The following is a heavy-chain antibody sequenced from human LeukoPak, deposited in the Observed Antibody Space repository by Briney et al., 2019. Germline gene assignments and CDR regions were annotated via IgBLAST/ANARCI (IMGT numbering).Heavy chain of an antibody. D-gene: IGHD3-10*01. CDR3: ARDPRSTMVRGVIAYYYYYMDV. CDR2: IIPIFGTA. CDR1: GGTFSSYA. J-gene: IGHJ6*03. Sequence: SVKVSCKASGGTFSSYAISWVRQAPGQGLEWMGGIIPIFGTANYAQKFQGRVTITADESTSTAYMELSSLRSEDTAVYYCARDPRSTMVRGVIAYYYYYMDVWGKGTTVTVSS. V-gene: IGHV1-69*13.